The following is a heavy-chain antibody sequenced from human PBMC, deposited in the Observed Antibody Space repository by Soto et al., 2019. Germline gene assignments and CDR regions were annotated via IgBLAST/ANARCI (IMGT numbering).Heavy chain of an antibody. CDR1: GGSFSSYA. J-gene: IGHJ3*02. V-gene: IGHV1-69*13. Sequence: SVKVSCKASGGSFSSYAIGWVRQAPGQGLEWNGEIIPILGTANYAQKFQGRVTITADESTSTAYMELSSLRSEDTAVYYCARGYERTKRGREALFDIWGQGTMVTVSS. D-gene: IGHD2-2*01. CDR2: IIPILGTA. CDR3: ARGYERTKRGREALFDI.